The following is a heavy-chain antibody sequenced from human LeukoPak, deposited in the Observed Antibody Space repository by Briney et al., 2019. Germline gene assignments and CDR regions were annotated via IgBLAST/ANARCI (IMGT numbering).Heavy chain of an antibody. CDR2: ISYDGTNK. Sequence: PGGSLRLSCVPSGFPFSRYGMHWVRQAPGKGLEWVAVISYDGTNKYYADSVNGRFTISRDNSKNTLYLQMNSLRAEDTAIYYCSKDENYCSGTSCYKNHYDYWGQGTLVTVSS. J-gene: IGHJ4*02. V-gene: IGHV3-30*18. D-gene: IGHD2-2*01. CDR1: GFPFSRYG. CDR3: SKDENYCSGTSCYKNHYDY.